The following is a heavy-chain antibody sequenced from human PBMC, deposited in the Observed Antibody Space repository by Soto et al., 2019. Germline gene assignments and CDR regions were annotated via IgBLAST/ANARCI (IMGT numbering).Heavy chain of an antibody. CDR1: GGSFSGYY. J-gene: IGHJ4*02. D-gene: IGHD3-22*01. Sequence: QVQLQQWGAGLLKPSETLSLTCAVYGGSFSGYYWTWIRQSPEKGLEWIGEVNHSGTTYYNPSLKTRVTISVHTPKNQFSLKMSSVTAADTAVYYCARDPPLSMIVVVGADDYWGQGTLVTVSS. CDR3: ARDPPLSMIVVVGADDY. V-gene: IGHV4-34*01. CDR2: VNHSGTT.